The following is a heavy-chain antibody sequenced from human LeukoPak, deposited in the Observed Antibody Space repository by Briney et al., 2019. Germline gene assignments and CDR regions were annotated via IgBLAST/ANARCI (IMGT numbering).Heavy chain of an antibody. Sequence: ASVKVSCKASGYTFTGYYMHWVRQAPGHGLEWMGWINPNSGDTNYAEKFQGRVTMTRDTSISTAYMDLRRLRSDDTAVYYCARDYSSSSGYFDYWGQGTLVTVSS. CDR1: GYTFTGYY. V-gene: IGHV1-2*02. CDR2: INPNSGDT. CDR3: ARDYSSSSGYFDY. D-gene: IGHD6-6*01. J-gene: IGHJ4*02.